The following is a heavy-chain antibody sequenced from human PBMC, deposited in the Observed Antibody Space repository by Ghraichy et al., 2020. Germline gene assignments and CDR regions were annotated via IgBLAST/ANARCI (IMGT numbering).Heavy chain of an antibody. J-gene: IGHJ6*02. CDR1: GGSFSGYY. CDR3: ARSRRRTMVRGDYGMDV. V-gene: IGHV4-34*01. CDR2: INHSGST. Sequence: SQTLSLTCAVYGGSFSGYYWSWIRQPPGKGLEWIGEINHSGSTNYNPSLKSRVTISVDTSKNQFSLKLSSVTAADTAVSYCARSRRRTMVRGDYGMDVWGQGTTVTVSS. D-gene: IGHD3-10*01.